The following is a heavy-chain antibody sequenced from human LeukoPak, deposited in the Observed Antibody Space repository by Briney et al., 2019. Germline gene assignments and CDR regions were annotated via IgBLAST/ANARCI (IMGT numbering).Heavy chain of an antibody. CDR2: IYYSGST. Sequence: PSETLSLTCTVSGGSISSYYWSWIPQPPGKGLEGIGYIYYSGSTNYNPSLKSRVTISVDTSKTQSSLKLSSVTAADTAVYYCARRGDYYYYYMDVWGKGTTVTISS. V-gene: IGHV4-59*08. J-gene: IGHJ6*03. CDR1: GGSISSYY. CDR3: ARRGDYYYYYMDV.